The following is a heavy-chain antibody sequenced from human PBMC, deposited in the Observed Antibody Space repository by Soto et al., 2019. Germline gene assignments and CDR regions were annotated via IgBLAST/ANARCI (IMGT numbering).Heavy chain of an antibody. J-gene: IGHJ5*02. D-gene: IGHD3-16*01. CDR2: IYYSGST. Sequence: SETLSLTCTVSGGSINSGDYYWSWIRQPPGKGLEWIGFIYYSGSTYYNPSLKGRLTISPDTSKNQFSLRLTSVSAADTAVYYCARVPGGGITMNWFDPWGRGTLVTVS. CDR3: ARVPGGGITMNWFDP. V-gene: IGHV4-30-4*01. CDR1: GGSINSGDYY.